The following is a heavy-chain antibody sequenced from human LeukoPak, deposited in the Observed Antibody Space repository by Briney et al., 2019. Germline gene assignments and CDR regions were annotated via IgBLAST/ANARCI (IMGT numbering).Heavy chain of an antibody. D-gene: IGHD3-3*01. V-gene: IGHV4-39*01. Sequence: SETLSLTCTVSGGSISSSSYYWGWIRQPPGKGLEWIGSIYYSGSTYYNPPLKSRVTISVDTSKNQFSLKLSSVTAADTAVYYCARQGITIFGVVISAFDIWGQGTMVTVSS. CDR1: GGSISSSSYY. CDR2: IYYSGST. CDR3: ARQGITIFGVVISAFDI. J-gene: IGHJ3*02.